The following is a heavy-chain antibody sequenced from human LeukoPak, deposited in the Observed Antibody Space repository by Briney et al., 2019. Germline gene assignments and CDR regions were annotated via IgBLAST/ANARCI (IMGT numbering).Heavy chain of an antibody. D-gene: IGHD6-13*01. CDR2: ITSSGST. J-gene: IGHJ4*02. CDR3: AKYTSRWDEDY. CDR1: GFTFSSCP. Sequence: GSLRLSCSASGFTFSSCPMTLVRQASGKGLEWVSAITSSGSTYYADSVKGRFTISRDNSKNTLYLQMNSLRAEDTAVYYCAKYTSRWDEDYWGQGSLVTVSS. V-gene: IGHV3-23*01.